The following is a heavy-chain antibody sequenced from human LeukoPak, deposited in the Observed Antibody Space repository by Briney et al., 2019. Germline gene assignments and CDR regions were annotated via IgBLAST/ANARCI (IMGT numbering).Heavy chain of an antibody. CDR1: GGSISSSSYY. D-gene: IGHD5-18*01. CDR2: IYYSGNT. Sequence: PSETLSLTCSLSGGSISSSSYYWAWIRQPPGKGLEWIGSIYYSGNTYYSPSLKSRVTIFVDTSKNEFSLNLSSVTAADTAVYYCARTTEGGYTYGYFYYYYMDVWGKGTTVTISS. CDR3: ARTTEGGYTYGYFYYYYMDV. V-gene: IGHV4-39*07. J-gene: IGHJ6*03.